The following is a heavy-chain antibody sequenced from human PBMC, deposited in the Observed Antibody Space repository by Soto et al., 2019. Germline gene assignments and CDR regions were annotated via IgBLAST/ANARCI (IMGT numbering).Heavy chain of an antibody. CDR2: NNPNSCGT. V-gene: IGHV1-2*02. D-gene: IGHD3-9*01. CDR1: GYTVTGDY. CDR3: ARPPLNAYYDILAGYYGPVYSFDY. Sequence: SVKVSCDASGYTVTGDYMRWVRQAPVQGLEWMGWNNPNSCGTTYAQKFQGRVTITRDTSISTAYMELSKLRSDDTDVYSCARPPLNAYYDILAGYYGPVYSFDYWGQGTLVTVSS. J-gene: IGHJ4*02.